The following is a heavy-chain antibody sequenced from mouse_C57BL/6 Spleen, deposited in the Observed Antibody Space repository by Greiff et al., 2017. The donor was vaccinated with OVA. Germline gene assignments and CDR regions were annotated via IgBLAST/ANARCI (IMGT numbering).Heavy chain of an antibody. CDR3: AKNEIYYGSSDLLSLDD. CDR1: GFSLTSYG. J-gene: IGHJ2*01. Sequence: VQLQQSGPGLVQPSQSLSITCTVSGFSLTSYGVHWVRQSPGKGLEWLGVIWRGGSTDYNAAFMSRLSITKDNSKSQVFFKMNSLQADDTAIYYCAKNEIYYGSSDLLSLDDWGPGTTLTVSS. V-gene: IGHV2-5*01. D-gene: IGHD1-1*01. CDR2: IWRGGST.